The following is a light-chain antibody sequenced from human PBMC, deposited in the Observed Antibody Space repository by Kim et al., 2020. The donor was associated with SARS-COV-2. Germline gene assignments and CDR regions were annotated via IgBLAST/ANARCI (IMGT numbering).Light chain of an antibody. Sequence: DIQMTQSPSSLAASVGDRVTIACRASQSISTYLNWYQQKPGKAPKLLFYAASSLQSGVPSRFSGSGSGTDFTLTISSLQPEDFATYYCQQSHTTPVLTFGGGTKVDIK. J-gene: IGKJ4*01. CDR3: QQSHTTPVLT. V-gene: IGKV1-39*01. CDR1: QSISTY. CDR2: AAS.